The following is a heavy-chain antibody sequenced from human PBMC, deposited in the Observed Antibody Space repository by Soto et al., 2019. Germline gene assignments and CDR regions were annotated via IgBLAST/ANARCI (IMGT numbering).Heavy chain of an antibody. Sequence: QVQLVQSGAEVKKPGASVKVSCKASGYTFTSYDINWVRQATGQGLEWMGWMNPNSGNTGYAQKFQGRVTMTRNTSISTAYMELSSLRSEDTAVYYCARVGFWEWLLRVGYYYGMDVWGQGTTVTVSS. J-gene: IGHJ6*02. CDR3: ARVGFWEWLLRVGYYYGMDV. CDR1: GYTFTSYD. D-gene: IGHD3-3*01. V-gene: IGHV1-8*01. CDR2: MNPNSGNT.